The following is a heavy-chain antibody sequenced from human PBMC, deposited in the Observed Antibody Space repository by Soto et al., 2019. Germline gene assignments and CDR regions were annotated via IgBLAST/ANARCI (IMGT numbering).Heavy chain of an antibody. J-gene: IGHJ4*02. CDR3: ARELAAAGKIDY. CDR1: GFTFSSYA. Sequence: PGGSLRLSCAASGFTFSSYAMSWVRQAPGKGLEWVSGISGSGGSTSYADSVKGRFTISRDNAKNTLYLQMNSLRAEDTAVYYCARELAAAGKIDYWGQGTLVTVSS. V-gene: IGHV3-23*01. D-gene: IGHD6-13*01. CDR2: ISGSGGST.